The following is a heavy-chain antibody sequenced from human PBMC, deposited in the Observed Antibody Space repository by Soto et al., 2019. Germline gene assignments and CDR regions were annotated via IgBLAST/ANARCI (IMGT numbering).Heavy chain of an antibody. Sequence: EAQLLESGEGLVQPGGSLRLSCAASGFTFSSYAMSWVRQAPGKGLEWVSSISGSGGSTYYADSVKGRFTIARDNSKNTVSLQMSSLTAEDTAIYYCAKARLRYLVAAGTGYMVVWGKGTTVTVSS. J-gene: IGHJ6*03. CDR2: ISGSGGST. CDR1: GFTFSSYA. D-gene: IGHD6-13*01. CDR3: AKARLRYLVAAGTGYMVV. V-gene: IGHV3-23*01.